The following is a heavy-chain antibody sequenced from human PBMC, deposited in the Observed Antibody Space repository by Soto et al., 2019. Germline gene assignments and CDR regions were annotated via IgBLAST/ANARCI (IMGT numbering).Heavy chain of an antibody. CDR1: GGTISSYY. D-gene: IGHD6-6*01. CDR3: ARSISARPEADI. V-gene: IGHV4-59*01. J-gene: IGHJ3*02. CDR2: VYYSGNT. Sequence: SETLSLTCSVSGGTISSYYWSWVRQPPGNGLEWIGYVYYSGNTNYNPSLKSRVTITIDTSKTQFSLKLRSVTGAETAVYFCARSISARPEADIWGQGTMVTVSS.